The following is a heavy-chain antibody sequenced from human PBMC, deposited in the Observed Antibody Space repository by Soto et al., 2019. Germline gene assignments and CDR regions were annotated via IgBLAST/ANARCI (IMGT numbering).Heavy chain of an antibody. V-gene: IGHV4-59*01. J-gene: IGHJ6*02. CDR1: GGSISSYY. CDR3: ARANYYYHSGMDV. CDR2: IYYSGRT. Sequence: SETLSLTCTVSGGSISSYYWSWIRQPPGKGLEWIGYIYYSGRTNHNPSLKSRVTISVDTSKNQFSLKLSSVTAADTAVYYCARANYYYHSGMDVWGQGTTVPVAS.